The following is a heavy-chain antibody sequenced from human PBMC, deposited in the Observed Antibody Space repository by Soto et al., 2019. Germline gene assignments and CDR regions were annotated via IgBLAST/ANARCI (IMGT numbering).Heavy chain of an antibody. CDR2: INHSGST. Sequence: SQTLSLTCAVYGGSLRGYYWSWIRQPPGKGLEWIGAINHSGSTNYSPSLKSRVTISVDTSKNQCSLKLSSVTAADTAVYYCARGKGDYGRGVMCLDYWGQGMLVTVSS. V-gene: IGHV4-34*01. D-gene: IGHD3-10*01. CDR1: GGSLRGYY. J-gene: IGHJ4*02. CDR3: ARGKGDYGRGVMCLDY.